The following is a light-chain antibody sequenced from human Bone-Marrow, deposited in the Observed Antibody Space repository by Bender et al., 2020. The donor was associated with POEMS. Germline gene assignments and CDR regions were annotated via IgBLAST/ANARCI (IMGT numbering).Light chain of an antibody. V-gene: IGLV1-44*01. CDR2: SSH. Sequence: QSVLPQPPSASGTPGQRVTISCSGGSSNIGAHAVNWYQHLPGTAPKLLIYSSHRRPSEVPDRCSGSRSGTSASLAISGLQSEDEADYYCAVWDDSLNGWVFGGGTKLTVL. J-gene: IGLJ3*02. CDR3: AVWDDSLNGWV. CDR1: SSNIGAHA.